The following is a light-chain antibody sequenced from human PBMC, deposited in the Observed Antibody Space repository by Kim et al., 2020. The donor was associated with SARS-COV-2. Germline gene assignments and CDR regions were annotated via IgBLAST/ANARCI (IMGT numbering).Light chain of an antibody. CDR1: RIGGKN. CDR2: RDD. Sequence: LGRGQTDRSTCEGKRIGGKNVQWYQQKPGQAPVLVIYRDDNRPSGITERFSGSNAGNTATLTISSAQVGDEADYYCQVWDGSHVTFGGGTQLTVL. V-gene: IGLV3-9*01. CDR3: QVWDGSHVT. J-gene: IGLJ3*02.